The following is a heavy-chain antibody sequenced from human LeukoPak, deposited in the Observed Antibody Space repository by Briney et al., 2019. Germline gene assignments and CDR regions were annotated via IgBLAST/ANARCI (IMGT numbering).Heavy chain of an antibody. D-gene: IGHD6-13*01. CDR2: TYYRSKWYN. CDR3: AKPHLVYSAWDWFDP. CDR1: GDSVSSNSAA. V-gene: IGHV6-1*01. Sequence: SQTLSLTCAISGDSVSSNSAAWNWIRQSPSRGLEWLGRTYYRSKWYNDYAVSLKSRITINPDTSKNQFSLQLNSVTPEDTAVYYCAKPHLVYSAWDWFDPWGQGTLVTVSS. J-gene: IGHJ5*02.